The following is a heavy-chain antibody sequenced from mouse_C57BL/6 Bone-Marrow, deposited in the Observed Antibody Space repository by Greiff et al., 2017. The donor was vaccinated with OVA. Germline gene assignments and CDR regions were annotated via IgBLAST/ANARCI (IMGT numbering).Heavy chain of an antibody. J-gene: IGHJ1*03. Sequence: EVQLQQSGPELVKPGASVKISCKASGYTFTDYYMNWVKQSHGKSLEWIGDINPNNGGTSYNQKFKGKATLTVDKSSSTAYMELRSLTSEDSAVYYCARSNYYGSSYHWYFDVWGTGTTVTVSS. D-gene: IGHD1-1*01. V-gene: IGHV1-26*01. CDR1: GYTFTDYY. CDR2: INPNNGGT. CDR3: ARSNYYGSSYHWYFDV.